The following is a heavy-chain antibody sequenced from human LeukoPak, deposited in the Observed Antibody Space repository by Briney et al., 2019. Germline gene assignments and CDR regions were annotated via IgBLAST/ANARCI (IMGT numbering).Heavy chain of an antibody. V-gene: IGHV7-4-1*02. J-gene: IGHJ3*02. D-gene: IGHD2-2*01. CDR2: INTNTGNT. CDR1: GYTFTSYA. Sequence: GASVKVSCKASGYTFTSYAMNWVRQAPGQGLEWMGWINTNTGNTTYAQGFTGRFVFSLDTSVSTAYLQISSLKAEDTAVYYCASPAAISWWYDHDAFDIWGQGTMVTVSS. CDR3: ASPAAISWWYDHDAFDI.